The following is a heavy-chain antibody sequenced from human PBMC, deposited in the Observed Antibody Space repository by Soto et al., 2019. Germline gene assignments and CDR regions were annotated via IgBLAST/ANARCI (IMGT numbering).Heavy chain of an antibody. D-gene: IGHD6-13*01. V-gene: IGHV1-3*01. CDR1: GYTFTSYA. Sequence: ASGKVSCKASGYTFTSYAMHWVRQAPGQRLEWMGWINAGNGNTKYSQKFQGRVTITRDTSASTAYMELSSLRSEDTAVYYCARGSSSWAYYGMDVWGQGTTVTVSS. CDR2: INAGNGNT. J-gene: IGHJ6*02. CDR3: ARGSSSWAYYGMDV.